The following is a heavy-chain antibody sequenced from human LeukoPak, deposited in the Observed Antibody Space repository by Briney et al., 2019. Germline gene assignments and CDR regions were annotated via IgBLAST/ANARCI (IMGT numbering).Heavy chain of an antibody. D-gene: IGHD4-17*01. J-gene: IGHJ3*02. Sequence: GGSLRLSCAASGFTFSSYGMHWVRQAPGKGLEWVAFIWYDGSNKYYADSVKGRFTISRDNSKNTLYLQMNSLRAEDTAVYYCAKAKSTTVTTSGAFDIWGQGTMVTVSS. CDR3: AKAKSTTVTTSGAFDI. CDR1: GFTFSSYG. V-gene: IGHV3-30*02. CDR2: IWYDGSNK.